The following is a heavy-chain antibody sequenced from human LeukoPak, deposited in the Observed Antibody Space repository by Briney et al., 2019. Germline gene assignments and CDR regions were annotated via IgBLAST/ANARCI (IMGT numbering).Heavy chain of an antibody. V-gene: IGHV3-30*04. J-gene: IGHJ4*02. CDR3: RGISATGFDF. D-gene: IGHD6-13*01. CDR2: ISYDGTND. Sequence: GKSLRLSCAASGFTFSTHTMHWVRQAPGKGLDWVAFISYDGTNDYYADSVKGRFTISRDNSKSTLYLQMNSLRAEDTAVYYCRGISATGFDFWGQGTPVTVSS. CDR1: GFTFSTHT.